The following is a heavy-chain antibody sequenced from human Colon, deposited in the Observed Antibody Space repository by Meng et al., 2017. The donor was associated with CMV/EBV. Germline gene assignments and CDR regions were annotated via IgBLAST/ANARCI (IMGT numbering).Heavy chain of an antibody. J-gene: IGHJ4*02. CDR2: LNPNSGDT. CDR1: ANPFTGYF. Sequence: VDSVGGVKKPRASVKVLCNTSANPFTGYFVFWVRQAPGQGLGLMGSLNPNSGDTNSAQKFHGRLTMTRDTSIHTAYMELGSLRSDDTAVYYCATISGGDFDFWGQGTLVTVSS. CDR3: ATISGGDFDF. V-gene: IGHV1-2*02. D-gene: IGHD3-10*01.